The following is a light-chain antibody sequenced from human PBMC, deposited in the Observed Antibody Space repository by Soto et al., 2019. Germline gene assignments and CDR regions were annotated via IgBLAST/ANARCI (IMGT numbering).Light chain of an antibody. CDR3: QQYGSSPLT. Sequence: EIVLTHSPCTLSLSPGERASLSCMASQSVSNNYLAWYQQKPGQAPRLLIYGAFSRATGIPDRFSGGGSGTDFTLTISRLEPEDFEVYYCQQYGSSPLTFGGGTKVDIK. V-gene: IGKV3-20*01. CDR1: QSVSNNY. CDR2: GAF. J-gene: IGKJ4*01.